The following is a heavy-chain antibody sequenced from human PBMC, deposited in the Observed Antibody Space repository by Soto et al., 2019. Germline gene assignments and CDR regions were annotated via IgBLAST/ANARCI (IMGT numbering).Heavy chain of an antibody. V-gene: IGHV1-69*06. J-gene: IGHJ4*02. CDR3: VRDRNIVVMTLLSRDY. CDR1: GGNFDSYA. CDR2: IIPILGAP. D-gene: IGHD2-21*02. Sequence: QVQLVQSGAEVKKPGSSVRVSCKASGGNFDSYAINWVRQAPGQGLEWVGGIIPILGAPNYAQQFQDRVLITADKSTNTVYMELSYLESEDTAVYFCVRDRNIVVMTLLSRDYWGQGTLVTVSS.